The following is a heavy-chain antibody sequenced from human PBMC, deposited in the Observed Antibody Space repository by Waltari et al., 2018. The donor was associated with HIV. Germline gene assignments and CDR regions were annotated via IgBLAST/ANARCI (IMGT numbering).Heavy chain of an antibody. CDR3: ARLFYKTPVACFDY. CDR1: GGSFRGSY. CDR2: IDHSGNT. D-gene: IGHD4-4*01. Sequence: QVQLQQWGAGLLKPSETLSLTCVAHGGSFRGSYWSWIRQPPGKGLEWIWEIDHSGNTNYNASLKSRVTISVDTPNNQFSLKLTSVTAADTAVYYCARLFYKTPVACFDYWGQGFLVTVSS. V-gene: IGHV4-34*02. J-gene: IGHJ4*02.